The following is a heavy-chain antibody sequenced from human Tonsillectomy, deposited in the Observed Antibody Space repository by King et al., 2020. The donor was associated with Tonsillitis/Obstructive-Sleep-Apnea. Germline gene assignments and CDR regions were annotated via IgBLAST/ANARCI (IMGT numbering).Heavy chain of an antibody. J-gene: IGHJ4*02. CDR1: GGSISSYY. CDR3: ARGAYGSGTSSPH. D-gene: IGHD3-10*01. V-gene: IGHV4-59*01. CDR2: IYYSGST. Sequence: VQLQESGPGLVKPSETLSLTCTVSGGSISSYYWSWIRQPPGKGLEWIGYIYYSGSTNYNPSLKSRVTISVDTSKNQFSLNMSSVTAAATAVYYCARGAYGSGTSSPHWGQGTLVTVSP.